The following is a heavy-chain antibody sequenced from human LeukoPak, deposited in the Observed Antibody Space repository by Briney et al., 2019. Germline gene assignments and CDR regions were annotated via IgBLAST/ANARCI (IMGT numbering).Heavy chain of an antibody. D-gene: IGHD3-22*01. CDR2: IWYDGSNK. V-gene: IGHV3-33*01. J-gene: IGHJ4*02. CDR3: ARQYYYDSSGYLDN. Sequence: PGGSLRLSCAASGFTFSSYGMHWVRQAPGKGLEWVTIIWYDGSNKYYADSVKGRFTISRDNSKNTLYLQMNSLRAEDTAVYYCARQYYYDSSGYLDNWGQGTLVTVSS. CDR1: GFTFSSYG.